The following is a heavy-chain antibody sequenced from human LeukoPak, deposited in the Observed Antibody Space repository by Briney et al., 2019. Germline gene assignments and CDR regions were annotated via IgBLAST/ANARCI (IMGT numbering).Heavy chain of an antibody. CDR3: ARLTGTTGFDY. D-gene: IGHD1-1*01. CDR2: IKQDGSDK. Sequence: PGGSLRLSCAASGFPFSSYWKSWVRQAPGKGLEWVANIKQDGSDKYYVDSVKGRFTISRDNAKNSLYLQLNSLRADDTAVYYCARLTGTTGFDYWGQGTLVTVSS. J-gene: IGHJ4*02. CDR1: GFPFSSYW. V-gene: IGHV3-7*01.